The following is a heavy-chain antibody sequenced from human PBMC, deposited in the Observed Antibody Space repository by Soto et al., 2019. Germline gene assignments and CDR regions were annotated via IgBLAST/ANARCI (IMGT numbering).Heavy chain of an antibody. J-gene: IGHJ6*02. Sequence: ASVKVSCKASGFTFTSSAVQWVRQARGQRLEWIGWIVVGSGNTNYAQKFQERVTITRDMSTSTAYMELSSLRSEDTAVYYCAAASDGDYYYGMDVWGQGTTVTVSS. CDR3: AAASDGDYYYGMDV. CDR1: GFTFTSSA. D-gene: IGHD4-17*01. V-gene: IGHV1-58*01. CDR2: IVVGSGNT.